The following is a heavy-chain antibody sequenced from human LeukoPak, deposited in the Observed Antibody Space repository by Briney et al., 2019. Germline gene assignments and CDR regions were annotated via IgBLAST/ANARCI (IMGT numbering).Heavy chain of an antibody. D-gene: IGHD4-17*01. V-gene: IGHV4-59*11. CDR3: ARDLVTVTKGFDI. CDR2: ISYIGST. CDR1: DDSFSSHY. J-gene: IGHJ3*02. Sequence: SETLSLTCAVSDDSFSSHYWTWIRQPPGKGLEWIGYISYIGSTNYNPFLKSRVTISIDTSRNQFSLRLSSVTAADTAVYYCARDLVTVTKGFDIWGQGTMVSVSS.